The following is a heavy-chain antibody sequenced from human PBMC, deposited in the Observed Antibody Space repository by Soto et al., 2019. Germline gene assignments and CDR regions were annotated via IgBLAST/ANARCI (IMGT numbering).Heavy chain of an antibody. Sequence: PSETLSLTCAVYGGSFSGYYWSWIRQPPGKGLEWIGEINHSGSTNYNPSLKSRVTISVDTSKNQFSLKLSSVTAADTAVYYCARIYLYGSGNEPSALNNWFDPWGQGTLVTVSS. CDR1: GGSFSGYY. D-gene: IGHD3-10*01. CDR2: INHSGST. J-gene: IGHJ5*02. V-gene: IGHV4-34*01. CDR3: ARIYLYGSGNEPSALNNWFDP.